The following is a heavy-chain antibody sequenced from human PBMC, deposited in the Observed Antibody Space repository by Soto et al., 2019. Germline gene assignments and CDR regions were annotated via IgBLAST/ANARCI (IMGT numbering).Heavy chain of an antibody. J-gene: IGHJ5*02. V-gene: IGHV3-64D*06. CDR2: ITGNEGST. Sequence: PGGSLRLSCPASGFTLSSYAMHWVRQAPGKGLEYVSAITGNEGSTYYADSVKGRFAISRDNSRNTLYLQMSSLRAEDTAVYYCVTASFSYYYDSGGYPTWGQGTLVTVSS. D-gene: IGHD3-22*01. CDR1: GFTLSSYA. CDR3: VTASFSYYYDSGGYPT.